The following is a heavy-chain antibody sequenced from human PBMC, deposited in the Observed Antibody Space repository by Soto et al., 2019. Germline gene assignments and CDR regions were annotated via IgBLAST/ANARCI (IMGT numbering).Heavy chain of an antibody. V-gene: IGHV3-11*03. J-gene: IGHJ6*02. CDR2: IGNSNSYT. D-gene: IGHD2-21*02. CDR1: GFTFSDYY. CDR3: AIRVTDV. Sequence: GGSLRLSCAASGFTFSDYYLSWIRQAPGKGLEWVSYIGNSNSYTKYADSVRGRFTISRDNAKNSLYLQMNSLRAEDSAVYYCAIRVTDVWGQGTTVTVS.